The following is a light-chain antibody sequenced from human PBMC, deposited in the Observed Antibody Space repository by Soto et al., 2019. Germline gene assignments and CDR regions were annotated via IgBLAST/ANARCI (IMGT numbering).Light chain of an antibody. CDR3: HQYNSWPRGT. CDR1: QSVGGD. Sequence: EIVMTQSPATLSVSPGERATLSCRASQSVGGDLAWYQQKPGQAPRLLIYGASTRATGIPARFSGSGSGTEFTLTISSLQSEDSAVYYCHQYNSWPRGTFGPGTKVEIK. CDR2: GAS. J-gene: IGKJ3*01. V-gene: IGKV3-15*01.